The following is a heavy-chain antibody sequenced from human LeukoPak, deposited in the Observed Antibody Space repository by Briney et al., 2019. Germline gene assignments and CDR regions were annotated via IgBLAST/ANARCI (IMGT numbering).Heavy chain of an antibody. CDR1: GFTFSSYG. CDR2: ISGSGGST. CDR3: AKGGVTSPVAYYYYMDV. V-gene: IGHV3-23*01. D-gene: IGHD6-19*01. Sequence: PGGSLRLSCAASGFTFSSYGMSWVRQAPGKGLEWVSAISGSGGSTYYADSVKGRFTISRDNSKNTLYLQMNSLRAEDTAAYYCAKGGVTSPVAYYYYMDVWGKGTTVTISS. J-gene: IGHJ6*03.